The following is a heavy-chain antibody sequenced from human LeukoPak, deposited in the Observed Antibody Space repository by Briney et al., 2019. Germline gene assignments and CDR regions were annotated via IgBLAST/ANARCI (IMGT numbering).Heavy chain of an antibody. CDR3: AKDRTYYYGSGRGTAFDI. Sequence: GGSLRVSCATSGFPFSSYAMSWVRQAPGKGLEWVSAISGSGGSTYYADSVKGRFTISRDNSKNTLYLQMNSLRAEDTAVYYCAKDRTYYYGSGRGTAFDIWGQGTMVTVSS. V-gene: IGHV3-23*01. D-gene: IGHD3-10*01. CDR2: ISGSGGST. J-gene: IGHJ3*02. CDR1: GFPFSSYA.